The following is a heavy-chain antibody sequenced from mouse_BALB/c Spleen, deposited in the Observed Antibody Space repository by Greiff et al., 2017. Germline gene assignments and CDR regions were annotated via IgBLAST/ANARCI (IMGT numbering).Heavy chain of an antibody. Sequence: DVKLVESGGGLVKPGGSLKLSCAASGFAFSSYDMSWVRQTPEKRLEWVAYISSGGGSTYYPDTVKGRFTISRDNAKNTLYLQMSSLKSEDTAMYYCARQYGRSYFDYWGQGTTLTVSS. CDR2: ISSGGGST. J-gene: IGHJ2*01. V-gene: IGHV5-12-1*01. CDR1: GFAFSSYD. D-gene: IGHD2-1*01. CDR3: ARQYGRSYFDY.